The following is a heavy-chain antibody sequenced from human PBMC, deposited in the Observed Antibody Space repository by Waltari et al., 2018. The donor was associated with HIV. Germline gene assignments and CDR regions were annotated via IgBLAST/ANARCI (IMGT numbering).Heavy chain of an antibody. CDR2: MYYSGST. J-gene: IGHJ5*02. CDR3: ARVKIVGNWFDP. D-gene: IGHD1-26*01. Sequence: QVQLQESGTGLVKPSQTLSLTCTVSGDSISSGDYYWSWIRQPPGKGLGWIGYMYYSGSTYSNPSLKSRVTISVDTSKNQFSLKLSSVTAADTAVYYCARVKIVGNWFDPWGQGTLVTVSS. CDR1: GDSISSGDYY. V-gene: IGHV4-30-4*01.